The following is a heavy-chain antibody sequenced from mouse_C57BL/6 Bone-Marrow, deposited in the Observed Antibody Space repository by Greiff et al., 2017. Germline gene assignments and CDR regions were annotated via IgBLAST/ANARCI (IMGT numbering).Heavy chain of an antibody. CDR1: GYTFTSYW. V-gene: IGHV1-50*01. CDR2: IDPSDSYT. CDR3: ERGDQHCPYLHY. Sequence: VQLQQPGAELVKPGASVKLSCKASGYTFTSYWMQWVKQRPGQGLEWIGEIDPSDSYTNYNQKFKGKATLTVDTSSSTAYMQLSSLTSEDSAVYYCERGDQHCPYLHYCGQGTPLTVSS. J-gene: IGHJ2*01.